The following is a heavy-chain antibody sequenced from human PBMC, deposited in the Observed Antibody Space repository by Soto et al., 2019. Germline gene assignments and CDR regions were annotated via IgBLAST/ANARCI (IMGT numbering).Heavy chain of an antibody. D-gene: IGHD6-19*01. CDR2: IIPIFGTA. CDR1: GGTFSSYA. Sequence: GASVKVSCKASGGTFSSYAISWVRQAPGQGLEWMGGIIPIFGTANYAQKFQGRVTITADESTSTAYMELSSLRSEDTAVYYCARDVYPRPASSGWYLYWFDPWGQGTLVTVSS. J-gene: IGHJ5*02. CDR3: ARDVYPRPASSGWYLYWFDP. V-gene: IGHV1-69*13.